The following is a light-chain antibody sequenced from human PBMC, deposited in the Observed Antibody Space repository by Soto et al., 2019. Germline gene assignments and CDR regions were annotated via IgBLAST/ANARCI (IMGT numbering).Light chain of an antibody. J-gene: IGKJ2*01. CDR3: QQYDTWPPRYT. CDR1: QSVGSY. Sequence: EIVMTQSPATLSVSPGGRATLSCRASQSVGSYLAWYQQRPGQPPRLLIYGASTRATGIPARFSGSGSGTAFSLIIRSLQSEDFAVYYYQQYDTWPPRYTFGQGTKLAI. CDR2: GAS. V-gene: IGKV3-15*01.